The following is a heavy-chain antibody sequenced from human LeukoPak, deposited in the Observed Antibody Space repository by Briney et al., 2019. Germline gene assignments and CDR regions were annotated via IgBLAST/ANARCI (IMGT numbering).Heavy chain of an antibody. V-gene: IGHV1-69*05. CDR1: GGTFIIYA. D-gene: IGHD3-3*01. CDR2: IIPIFGTA. CDR3: ASGGTLSGYLDY. Sequence: SVTVSCTASGGTFIIYAISWVRQAPGQGLEWMGGIIPIFGTANYAQKFQGRVTITTDESTSTAYMELSSLRSEDTAVYYCASGGTLSGYLDYWGQGTLVTVSS. J-gene: IGHJ4*02.